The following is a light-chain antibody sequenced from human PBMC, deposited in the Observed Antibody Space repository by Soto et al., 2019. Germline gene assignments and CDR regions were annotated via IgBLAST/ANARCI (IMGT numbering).Light chain of an antibody. CDR3: QQYNNSPSLT. CDR1: QSVSSN. J-gene: IGKJ4*01. CDR2: GAS. V-gene: IGKV3-15*01. Sequence: EIVMTQSPATLSVSPGERATLSCRASQSVSSNLAWYQQKPGQAPRLLIYGASTRATGIPARFSGSGSGTEFTLTLSSLQSEDFAVYYCQQYNNSPSLTFGGGTKVEIK.